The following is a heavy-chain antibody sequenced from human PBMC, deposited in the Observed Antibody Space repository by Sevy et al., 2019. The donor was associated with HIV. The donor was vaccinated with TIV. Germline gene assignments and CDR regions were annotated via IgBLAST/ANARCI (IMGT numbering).Heavy chain of an antibody. CDR1: GFTFSDYY. J-gene: IGHJ6*02. V-gene: IGHV3-11*01. CDR3: ARGSLHCSSTSCYSLRYYGMDV. D-gene: IGHD2-2*01. Sequence: GGSLRLSCAASGFTFSDYYMSWIRQAPGKGLEWVSYISSSGSTIYYADSVKGRFTISRDNAKNSLYLQMNSLRAEDTAGYYYARGSLHCSSTSCYSLRYYGMDVSGQGTTVTVSS. CDR2: ISSSGSTI.